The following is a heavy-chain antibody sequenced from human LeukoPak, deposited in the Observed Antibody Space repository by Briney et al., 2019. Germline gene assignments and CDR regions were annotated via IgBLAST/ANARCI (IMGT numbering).Heavy chain of an antibody. V-gene: IGHV3-21*01. CDR1: GFTFSSYS. D-gene: IGHD5-18*01. J-gene: IGHJ4*02. CDR2: ISSSSSYI. CDR3: ARGMGIQLWTFDY. Sequence: GGSLRLSCAASGFTFSSYSMNWVRQAPGKGLEWVSSISSSSSYIYYADSVKGRFTISRDNAKNSLYLQMNSLRAEDAAVYYCARGMGIQLWTFDYWGQGTLVTVSS.